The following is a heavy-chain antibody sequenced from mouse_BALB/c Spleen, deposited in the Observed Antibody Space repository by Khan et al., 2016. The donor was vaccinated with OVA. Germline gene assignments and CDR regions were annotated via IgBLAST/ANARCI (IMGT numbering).Heavy chain of an antibody. J-gene: IGHJ2*01. CDR2: ITYSGST. CDR3: ARGLRYFDY. Sequence: EVQLQESGPGLVKPSQSLSLTCTVTGYSITSAYAWNWIRQFPGDKLEWMGYITYSGSTNYNPSLKSRISINRDTSKNQFFLQLNSVTTEDTATYSCARGLRYFDYWGQGTTLTVSS. CDR1: GYSITSAYA. D-gene: IGHD1-1*01. V-gene: IGHV3-2*02.